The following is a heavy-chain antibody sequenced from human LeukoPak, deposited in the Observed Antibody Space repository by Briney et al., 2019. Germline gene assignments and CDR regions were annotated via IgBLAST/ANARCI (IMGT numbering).Heavy chain of an antibody. V-gene: IGHV3-48*01. D-gene: IGHD4-23*01. Sequence: GGSLRLSCAASGFVFSSYSMNWVRQAPGKGLEWVSFLIVGNGNQHYADSVKGRFTISRDDAKNSLYLQMNSLRAEDTAVYYCARDRNGGSFDYWGQGTLVTVSS. CDR2: LIVGNGNQ. CDR3: ARDRNGGSFDY. J-gene: IGHJ4*02. CDR1: GFVFSSYS.